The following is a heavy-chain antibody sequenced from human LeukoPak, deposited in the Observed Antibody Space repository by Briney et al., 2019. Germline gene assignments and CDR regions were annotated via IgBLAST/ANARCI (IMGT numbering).Heavy chain of an antibody. D-gene: IGHD2-2*03. J-gene: IGHJ4*02. CDR2: INSDGSMT. Sequence: PGGSLRLSCAASGLSFSDNYMGWLRQPPGKGLEWLSYINSDGSMTKYTASVQGRFTTSRDNAKRSLFLQMNNLRANDTARYYCAKGSHGWTFDVWGQGSQVTVSS. CDR1: GLSFSDNY. CDR3: AKGSHGWTFDV. V-gene: IGHV3-11*01.